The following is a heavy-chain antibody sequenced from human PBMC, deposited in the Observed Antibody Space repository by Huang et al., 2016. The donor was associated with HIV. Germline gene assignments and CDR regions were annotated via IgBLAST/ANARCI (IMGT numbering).Heavy chain of an antibody. Sequence: QVQLQQWGAGLLRPSETLSLTCAVYGGSFSGYYGTWIRQPPGKGREWSGEISHSESTNYNPSLKSRVTISVDTSRNQFSLTLTSVTAADTAVYYCARGQGGYYYYYMDVWGKGTTVTVSS. CDR2: ISHSEST. J-gene: IGHJ6*03. CDR1: GGSFSGYY. CDR3: ARGQGGYYYYYMDV. V-gene: IGHV4-34*01.